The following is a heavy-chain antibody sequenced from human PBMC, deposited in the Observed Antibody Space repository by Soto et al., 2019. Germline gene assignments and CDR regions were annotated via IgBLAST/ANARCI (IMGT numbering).Heavy chain of an antibody. D-gene: IGHD3-22*01. V-gene: IGHV4-59*01. CDR1: GGSISTYY. CDR3: ARSYTYYYDSSGYYLDY. Sequence: LSLTFTVSGGSISTYYWSWIRQPPGKGLEWIGYIYYSGSTNYNPSLKSRVTISVDTSKNQFSLKLSSVTAADTAVYYCARSYTYYYDSSGYYLDYWGQGTLVTVSS. CDR2: IYYSGST. J-gene: IGHJ4*02.